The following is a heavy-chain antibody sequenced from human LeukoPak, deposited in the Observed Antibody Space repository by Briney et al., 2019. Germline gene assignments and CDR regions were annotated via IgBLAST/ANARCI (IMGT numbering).Heavy chain of an antibody. Sequence: SETLSLTCTVSGGSISSSSYYWGWIRQPPGKGLEWIGSIYYSGSTYYNPSLKSRVTISVDTSKNQFSLKLSSVTAADTAVYYCARCITLVRGVISIRSFDIWGQGTMVTVSS. CDR1: GGSISSSSYY. CDR2: IYYSGST. D-gene: IGHD3-10*01. CDR3: ARCITLVRGVISIRSFDI. V-gene: IGHV4-39*07. J-gene: IGHJ3*02.